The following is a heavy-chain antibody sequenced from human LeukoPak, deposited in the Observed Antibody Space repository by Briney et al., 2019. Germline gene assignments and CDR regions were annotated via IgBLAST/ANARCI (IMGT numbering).Heavy chain of an antibody. D-gene: IGHD1/OR15-1a*01. CDR3: ATARLEWNRNWFDP. V-gene: IGHV4-59*11. Sequence: SETLSHTCTVSGGSISSHYWSWIRQPPGKGLEWIGYIYYSGSTNYNPSLKSRVTISVDTSKNQFSLKLSSVTAADTAVYYCATARLEWNRNWFDPWGQGTLVTVSS. CDR2: IYYSGST. CDR1: GGSISSHY. J-gene: IGHJ5*02.